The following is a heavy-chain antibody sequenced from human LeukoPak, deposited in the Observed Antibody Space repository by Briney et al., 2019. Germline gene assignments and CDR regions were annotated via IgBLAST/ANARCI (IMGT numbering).Heavy chain of an antibody. D-gene: IGHD5-24*01. CDR3: IRYGYNLAEYYQH. Sequence: PGGSLRLSCAASGFIFSAYAMSWVRQAPGKGLEWVGHIKSKTDGGTTDYAAPVKGRFTISRDDSKNTLYLQMNSLKTEDTAVYYCIRYGYNLAEYYQHWGQGTLVTVSS. CDR1: GFIFSAYA. J-gene: IGHJ1*01. CDR2: IKSKTDGGTT. V-gene: IGHV3-15*01.